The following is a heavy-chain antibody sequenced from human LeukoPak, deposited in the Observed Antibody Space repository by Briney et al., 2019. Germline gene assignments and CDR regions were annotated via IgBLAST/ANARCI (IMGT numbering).Heavy chain of an antibody. D-gene: IGHD6-19*01. CDR3: ATGRDIAVAAYFDY. J-gene: IGHJ4*02. Sequence: GASVKVSCKASGFTFSSHYMHWVRQAPGQGLEWMGMINPSFGSTSSAQKFQGRVTMTRDTSTSTVYMELSSLRSEDTAVYYCATGRDIAVAAYFDYWGQGTLVTVSS. V-gene: IGHV1-46*01. CDR2: INPSFGST. CDR1: GFTFSSHY.